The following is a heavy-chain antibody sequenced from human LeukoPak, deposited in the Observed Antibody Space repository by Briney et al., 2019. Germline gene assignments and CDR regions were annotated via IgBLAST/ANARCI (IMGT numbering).Heavy chain of an antibody. CDR3: ASYSYYYDSSGYFDY. J-gene: IGHJ4*02. CDR2: IYYSGSA. Sequence: SETLSLTCTVSGGSISSYYWSWIRQPPGRGLEWIGYIYYSGSANYNPSLKSRVTISVDTSKNQFPLKLSSVTAADTAVYYCASYSYYYDSSGYFDYWGQGTLVTVSS. D-gene: IGHD3-22*01. V-gene: IGHV4-59*01. CDR1: GGSISSYY.